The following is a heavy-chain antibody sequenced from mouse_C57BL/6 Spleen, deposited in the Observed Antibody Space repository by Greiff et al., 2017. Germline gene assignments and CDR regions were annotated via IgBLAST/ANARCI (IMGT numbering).Heavy chain of an antibody. D-gene: IGHD2-5*01. J-gene: IGHJ3*01. CDR1: GYTFTSYW. CDR2: IYPSDSET. V-gene: IGHV1-61*01. CDR3: ARGGSNYDWFAY. Sequence: VQLQQSGAELVRPGSSVKLSCKASGYTFTSYWMDWVKQRPGQGLEWIGNIYPSDSETHYNQKFKDKATLTVDKSSSTAYMQLSSLTSEDSAVYYCARGGSNYDWFAYWGQGTLVTVSA.